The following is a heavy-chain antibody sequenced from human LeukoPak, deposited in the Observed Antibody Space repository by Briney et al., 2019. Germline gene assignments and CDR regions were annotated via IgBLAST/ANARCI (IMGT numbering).Heavy chain of an antibody. V-gene: IGHV1-69*05. J-gene: IGHJ4*02. CDR1: GGTFSSYA. CDR3: ARVQGSSWADYFDY. D-gene: IGHD6-13*01. CDR2: IIPIFGTA. Sequence: GASVKVSCKASGGTFSSYAISWVRQAPGQGLEWMGGIIPIFGTANYAQKFQGRVTITTDESTSTAYVELSSLRSEDTAVYYCARVQGSSWADYFDYWGQGTLVTVSS.